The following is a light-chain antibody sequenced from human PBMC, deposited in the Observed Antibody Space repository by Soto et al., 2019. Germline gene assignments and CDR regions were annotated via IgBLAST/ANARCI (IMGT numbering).Light chain of an antibody. V-gene: IGKV1-6*01. Sequence: AIQMTQSPSSLSASVGDRVTITCRASQGIRNDLGWYQQKPGKAPKLLIYAASSLQSGVPSRFSGSGSGTDFTLTITSLQSEDFAVYFCQQYNNWPPDTFGQGTKLEIK. CDR3: QQYNNWPPDT. J-gene: IGKJ2*01. CDR1: QGIRND. CDR2: AAS.